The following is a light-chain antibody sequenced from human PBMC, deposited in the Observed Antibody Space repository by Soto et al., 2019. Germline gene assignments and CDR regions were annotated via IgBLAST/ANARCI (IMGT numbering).Light chain of an antibody. Sequence: EIVMTQSPATLSVSPGERATLSCRASQSVNNYLAWYQQKAGQAPRLLIYGASTRASGIPARFSGTGSGTEFTLTISTLQSQDFAVYYCQQYHNWPPVTFCQGTKVDIK. J-gene: IGKJ2*01. CDR1: QSVNNY. V-gene: IGKV3-15*01. CDR2: GAS. CDR3: QQYHNWPPVT.